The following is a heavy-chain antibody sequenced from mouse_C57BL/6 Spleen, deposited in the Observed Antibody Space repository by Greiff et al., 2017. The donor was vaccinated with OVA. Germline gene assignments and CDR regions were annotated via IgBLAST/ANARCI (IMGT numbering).Heavy chain of an antibody. D-gene: IGHD1-1*01. CDR3: ARNGSSLWYFDV. J-gene: IGHJ1*03. CDR2: IYPRSGKP. CDR1: GYTFTSYG. V-gene: IGHV1-81*01. Sequence: QVQLQQPGAELARPGASVKLSCKASGYTFTSYGISWVKQRPGPGLEWIGAIYPRSGKPYYNEKFKGKATLTADKSSSTAYMELRSLTSEDSAVXFCARNGSSLWYFDVWGTGTTVTVSS.